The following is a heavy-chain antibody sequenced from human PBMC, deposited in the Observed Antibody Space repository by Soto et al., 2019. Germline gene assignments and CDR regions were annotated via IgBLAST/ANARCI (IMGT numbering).Heavy chain of an antibody. Sequence: SETLSLTCTVSGGSISSYYWSWIRQPPGKGLERIGYIYYSGSTNYNPSLKSRVTISVDTSKNQFSLKLSSVTAADTAVYYCARDSVGQNFDYWGQGTLVTVSS. CDR3: ARDSVGQNFDY. V-gene: IGHV4-59*01. CDR1: GGSISSYY. CDR2: IYYSGST. J-gene: IGHJ4*02.